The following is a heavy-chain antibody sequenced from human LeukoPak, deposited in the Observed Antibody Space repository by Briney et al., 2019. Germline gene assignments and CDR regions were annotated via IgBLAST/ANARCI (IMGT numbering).Heavy chain of an antibody. CDR2: MNPNSGNT. V-gene: IGHV1-8*01. Sequence: GASVKVSCKASGYTFTSYDINWVRQATGQGLEWMGWMNPNSGNTGYAQKFQGRVTMTRNTSISTAYMELSSLRSEDTAVYYCARGEYYYGSGSSFYMDVWGKGTTVTISS. D-gene: IGHD3-10*01. CDR3: ARGEYYYGSGSSFYMDV. J-gene: IGHJ6*03. CDR1: GYTFTSYD.